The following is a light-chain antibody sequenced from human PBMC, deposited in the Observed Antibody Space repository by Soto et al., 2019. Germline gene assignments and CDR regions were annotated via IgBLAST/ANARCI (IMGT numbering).Light chain of an antibody. CDR1: QSISRY. J-gene: IGKJ4*01. V-gene: IGKV1-39*01. CDR3: QQSHTPPLT. Sequence: DIQMTQSPSPLSASVGDRVTVTCRASQSISRYLNWYQQKPGNAPKLLIYAASSLQSGVPSRFSGSGSGTDFTLTISGLHPEDFATYFCQQSHTPPLTFGGGTKVDIK. CDR2: AAS.